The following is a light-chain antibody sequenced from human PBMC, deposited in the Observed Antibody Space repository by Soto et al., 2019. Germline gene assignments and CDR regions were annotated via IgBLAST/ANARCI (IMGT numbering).Light chain of an antibody. CDR2: EGS. CDR3: CSYVGRSTYV. V-gene: IGLV2-23*01. CDR1: RNDVGSYNL. Sequence: STLTQADSVSGSPGQPITLSRTGNRNDVGSYNLVSWYQQHPSKATKLMICEGSKRPSGVFNRFSGSKCSNTASLTSTRLQAEEEADYYSCSYVGRSTYVFGTGTKVTVL. J-gene: IGLJ1*01.